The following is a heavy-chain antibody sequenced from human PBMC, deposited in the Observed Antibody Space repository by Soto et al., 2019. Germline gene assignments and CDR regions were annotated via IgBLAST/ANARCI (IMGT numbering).Heavy chain of an antibody. D-gene: IGHD3-9*01. CDR2: ISYDGSNK. J-gene: IGHJ6*02. CDR3: AKAPLTMHYYYAMDV. CDR1: GFTFSDYG. Sequence: QVQLVESGGGVVQPGRSLRLSCAASGFTFSDYGIHWVRQAPGKGLEWVAVISYDGSNKFYADPVKGRFTISRDNSKNTVHLQMNSLRAEDTALYFCAKAPLTMHYYYAMDVWGQGTTVTVSS. V-gene: IGHV3-30*18.